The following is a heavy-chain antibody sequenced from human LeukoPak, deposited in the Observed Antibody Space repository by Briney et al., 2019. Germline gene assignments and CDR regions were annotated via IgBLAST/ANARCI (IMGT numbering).Heavy chain of an antibody. J-gene: IGHJ5*02. CDR1: GGSISSGVYY. CDR2: IYYSGST. Sequence: SETLSLTCTVSGGSISSGVYYWSWIRQHPGKGLEWIGYIYYSGSTYYNPSLKSRVTISVDTSKNQFSLKLSSVTAADTAVYYCARDIVVVPAAIGSFWFDPWGQGTLVTVSS. D-gene: IGHD2-2*02. V-gene: IGHV4-31*03. CDR3: ARDIVVVPAAIGSFWFDP.